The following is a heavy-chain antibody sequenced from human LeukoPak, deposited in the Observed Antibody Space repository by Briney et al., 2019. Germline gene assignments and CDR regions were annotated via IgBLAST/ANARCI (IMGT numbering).Heavy chain of an antibody. CDR1: GFTFDDYA. Sequence: GGSLRLSSAASGFTFDDYAMHWVRQAPGKGLEWVSLISWDGGSTYYADSVKGRFTISRDNSKNSLYLQMNSLRAEDTALYYCAKGGGPIYYYMDVWGKGTTVTVSS. CDR2: ISWDGGST. CDR3: AKGGGPIYYYMDV. V-gene: IGHV3-43D*03. D-gene: IGHD3-16*01. J-gene: IGHJ6*03.